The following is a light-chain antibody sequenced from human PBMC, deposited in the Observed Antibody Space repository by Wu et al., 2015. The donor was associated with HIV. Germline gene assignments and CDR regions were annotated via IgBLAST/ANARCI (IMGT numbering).Light chain of an antibody. CDR2: DAS. CDR3: LQYGDSPRA. CDR1: QSIRSR. V-gene: IGKV3-20*01. Sequence: IVLTRSPGTLSLSPGERATLSCRASQSIRSRLAWYQQKPGQAPRLLIYDASSRATGIPDRFSGRGSGTDFTLTISRLEPDDFAVYFCLQYGDSPRAFGQGTKVEIE. J-gene: IGKJ1*01.